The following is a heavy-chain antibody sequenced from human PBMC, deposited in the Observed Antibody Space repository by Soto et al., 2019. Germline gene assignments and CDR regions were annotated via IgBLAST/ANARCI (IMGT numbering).Heavy chain of an antibody. CDR2: IKQDGSEK. CDR3: ARDNPTTVTSYYYGMDV. CDR1: GFTFSSYW. J-gene: IGHJ6*02. Sequence: GGSLRLSCAASGFTFSSYWMSWVRQAPGKGLEWVANIKQDGSEKYYVDSVKGRFTISRDNAKNSLYLQMNSLRAEDTAVYYCARDNPTTVTSYYYGMDVWGQGTTVTVSS. D-gene: IGHD4-4*01. V-gene: IGHV3-7*05.